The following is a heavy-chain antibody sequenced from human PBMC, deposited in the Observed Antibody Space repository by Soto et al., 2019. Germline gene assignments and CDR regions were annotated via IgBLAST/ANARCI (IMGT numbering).Heavy chain of an antibody. Sequence: DVQLLESGGALVQPGESLRLSCAASGFTFEKYWMTWARQAPGKGLELVANIKEDGSDKTYVDSVKGRFTVSIDNTKDFLFLQMNSLRDEDTAVYYCARGRSTDYWGQGTLVIVSS. CDR2: IKEDGSDK. CDR3: ARGRSTDY. CDR1: GFTFEKYW. V-gene: IGHV3-7*01. J-gene: IGHJ4*02.